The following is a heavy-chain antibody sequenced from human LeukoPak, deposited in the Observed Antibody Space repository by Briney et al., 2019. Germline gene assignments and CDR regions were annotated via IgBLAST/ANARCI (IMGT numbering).Heavy chain of an antibody. V-gene: IGHV4-39*01. CDR3: ARVTSGYSSSWSDY. CDR2: IYYSRST. D-gene: IGHD6-13*01. J-gene: IGHJ4*02. Sequence: SETLSLTCPVPGPSISSSSYDWGWIRQPPVKGLEWTGSIYYSRSTHYNPSLKRRVTISVDTSKNQFSLKLSSVPAADTAVYYCARVTSGYSSSWSDYWGQGTLVTVSS. CDR1: GPSISSSSYD.